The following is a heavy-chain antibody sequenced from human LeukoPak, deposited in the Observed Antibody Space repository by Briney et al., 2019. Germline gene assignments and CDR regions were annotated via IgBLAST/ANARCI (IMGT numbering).Heavy chain of an antibody. CDR3: ARGSSAAGTPTIIDY. J-gene: IGHJ4*02. V-gene: IGHV4-4*07. CDR2: IYTSGST. CDR1: GGSISSYY. Sequence: PSETLSLTCTVSGGSISSYYWSWIRQPAGKGLEWIGRIYTSGSTNYNPSLKSRVTMSVDTSKNQFSLKLSSVTAADTAVYYCARGSSAAGTPTIIDYWGQGTLVTVSS. D-gene: IGHD6-13*01.